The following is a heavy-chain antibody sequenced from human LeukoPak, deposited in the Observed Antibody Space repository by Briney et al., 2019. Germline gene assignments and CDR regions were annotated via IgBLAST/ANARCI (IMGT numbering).Heavy chain of an antibody. CDR2: IYWNDDK. D-gene: IGHD5-12*01. V-gene: IGHV2-5*01. Sequence: ESGPTLAKPTQALTLTCTFSGFSLTTSGVGVGWIRQPPGKALEWLALIYWNDDKHYSPSLKRRLTITRDTSKNQVVLTMTNMDPVDTATYYCAYRANSGYDYWGQGTLVTVSS. J-gene: IGHJ4*02. CDR3: AYRANSGYDY. CDR1: GFSLTTSGVG.